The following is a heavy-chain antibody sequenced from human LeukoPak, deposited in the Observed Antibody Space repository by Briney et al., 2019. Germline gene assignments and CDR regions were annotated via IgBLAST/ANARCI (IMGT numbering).Heavy chain of an antibody. CDR1: GGSISNSY. D-gene: IGHD1-26*01. J-gene: IGHJ4*02. CDR2: IYSTGTS. CDR3: ARGPGGATREGFDY. V-gene: IGHV4-4*07. Sequence: SETRSLTCSVSGGSISNSYWSWIRQPAGKGLEWIGRIYSTGTSTYNPSLKRRVTMSVDTSKNQFSLKLISVTAADMAVYYCARGPGGATREGFDYWGQGTLVTVSS.